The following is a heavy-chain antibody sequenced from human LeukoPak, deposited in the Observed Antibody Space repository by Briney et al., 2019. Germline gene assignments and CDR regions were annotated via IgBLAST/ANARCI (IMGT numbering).Heavy chain of an antibody. CDR3: ARGATVVTADY. CDR1: GFTFSSYA. V-gene: IGHV3-30-3*01. CDR2: MSYDGSNK. J-gene: IGHJ4*02. D-gene: IGHD4-23*01. Sequence: GGSLRLSCAASGFTFSSYAMHWVRQAPGKGLEWVAVMSYDGSNKYCADSVKGRFTISRDNSKNTLYLQMNSLRAEDTAVYYCARGATVVTADYWGQGTLVTVSS.